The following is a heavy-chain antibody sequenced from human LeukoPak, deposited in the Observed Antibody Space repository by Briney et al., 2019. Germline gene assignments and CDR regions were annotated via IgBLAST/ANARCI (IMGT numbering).Heavy chain of an antibody. J-gene: IGHJ4*02. CDR1: GFTFSNHG. D-gene: IGHD6-19*01. CDR3: ANNGGVAVAGSFDN. Sequence: PGRSLRLSCAAPGFTFSNHGMHWVRQAPGKGLEWVSTVSASGAGTYFADSVKGRFTISRDNSKNTLYLQMNYLRAEDTAVYYCANNGGVAVAGSFDNWGQGTLVTVSS. V-gene: IGHV3-23*01. CDR2: VSASGAGT.